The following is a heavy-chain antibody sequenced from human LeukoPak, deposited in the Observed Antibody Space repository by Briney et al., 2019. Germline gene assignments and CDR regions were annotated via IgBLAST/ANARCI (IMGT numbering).Heavy chain of an antibody. V-gene: IGHV3-7*01. CDR2: IKQDGREK. CDR1: GFTFSSYW. J-gene: IGHJ4*02. D-gene: IGHD5-18*01. Sequence: GGSLRLSCAASGFTFSSYWMSWVRQAPGKGLEWVANIKQDGREKYYVDSVKGRFTISRENPKNSLYLKMNRLRPEDTPVYYCARVLGVDIAMGGGDYWGQGTLVTVSS. CDR3: ARVLGVDIAMGGGDY.